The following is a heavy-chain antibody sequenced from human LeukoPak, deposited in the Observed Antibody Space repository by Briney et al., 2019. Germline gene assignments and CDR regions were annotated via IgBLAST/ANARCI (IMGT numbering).Heavy chain of an antibody. CDR3: ARGRYSNGHLAY. D-gene: IGHD6-19*01. CDR1: GYTFTSYD. Sequence: ASVKVSCKASGYTFTSYDINWVRQATGQGLEWMGWMNPNSGNTGYAQKFQGRVTITRNTSISTAYMELSILRSEDTAVYYCARGRYSNGHLAYWGQGTLVTVSS. V-gene: IGHV1-8*03. CDR2: MNPNSGNT. J-gene: IGHJ4*02.